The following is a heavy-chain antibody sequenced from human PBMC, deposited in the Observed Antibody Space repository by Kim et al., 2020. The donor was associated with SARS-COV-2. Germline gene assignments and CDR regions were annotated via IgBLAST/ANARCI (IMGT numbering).Heavy chain of an antibody. Sequence: RTNSASSCKGRFTIPRDNSKNTLYLQRNSLRAEDTAVYYCAKDLGQLSDYWGQGTLVTVSS. CDR2: RT. D-gene: IGHD2-2*01. J-gene: IGHJ4*02. CDR3: AKDLGQLSDY. V-gene: IGHV3-23*01.